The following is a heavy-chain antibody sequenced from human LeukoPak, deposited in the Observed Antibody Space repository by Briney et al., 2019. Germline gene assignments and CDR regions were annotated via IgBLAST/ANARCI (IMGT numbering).Heavy chain of an antibody. J-gene: IGHJ3*02. D-gene: IGHD3-10*01. CDR1: GFTFSSYA. Sequence: PGGSLRLSCAASGFTFSSYAMSWVRQAPGKGLEWVSTISGSGGSTYYADSVKGRFTISRDNSKNTLYLQMNSLRAEDTALYYCAKLRLVTWSGEINAFDIWGQGTMVSVSS. V-gene: IGHV3-23*01. CDR3: AKLRLVTWSGEINAFDI. CDR2: ISGSGGST.